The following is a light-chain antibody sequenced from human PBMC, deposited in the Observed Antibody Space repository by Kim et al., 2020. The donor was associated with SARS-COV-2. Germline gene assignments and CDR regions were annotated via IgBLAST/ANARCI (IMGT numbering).Light chain of an antibody. CDR2: VNN. CDR1: SSNIGAGYE. V-gene: IGLV1-40*01. Sequence: RVTISCTGSSSNIGAGYEVHWYQQLPGTAPKLLIYVNNNRPSGVPDRFSGSKSGTSASLAITGLQAEDEADYSCQSYDSSLSDVLFGGGTKLTVL. J-gene: IGLJ2*01. CDR3: QSYDSSLSDVL.